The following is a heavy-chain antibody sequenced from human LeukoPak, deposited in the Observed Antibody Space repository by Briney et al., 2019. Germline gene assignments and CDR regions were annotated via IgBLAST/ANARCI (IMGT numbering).Heavy chain of an antibody. CDR3: ARDPRLAAAVTFDY. V-gene: IGHV3-23*01. D-gene: IGHD6-13*01. CDR1: GFTFSSYA. J-gene: IGHJ4*02. Sequence: GGSLRLSCAASGFTFSSYALSWVGQAPGKGLEWVSAISGSGGSTYYADSVKGRFTISRDNAKNSLYLQMNSLRDEDTAVYYCARDPRLAAAVTFDYWGQGTLVTVSS. CDR2: ISGSGGST.